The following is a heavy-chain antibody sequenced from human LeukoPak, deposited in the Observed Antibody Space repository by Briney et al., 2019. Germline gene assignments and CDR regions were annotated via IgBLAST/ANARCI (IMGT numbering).Heavy chain of an antibody. CDR1: GYTFTSYG. J-gene: IGHJ4*02. CDR3: ARGTLTSAAMVNTPPIDFGY. V-gene: IGHV1-18*01. Sequence: GSSVKVSCKASGYTFTSYGISWVRQAPGQGLEWMGWISAYNGNTNYAQKLQGRVTMTTDTSTSTAYMELRSLRSDDTAVYYCARGTLTSAAMVNTPPIDFGYWGQGTLVTASS. D-gene: IGHD5-18*01. CDR2: ISAYNGNT.